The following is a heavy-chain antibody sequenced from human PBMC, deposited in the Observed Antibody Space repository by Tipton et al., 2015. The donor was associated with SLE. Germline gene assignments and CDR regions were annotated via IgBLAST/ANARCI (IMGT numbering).Heavy chain of an antibody. CDR1: GFTFNDQR. V-gene: IGHV3-21*03. Sequence: SLRLSCAASGFTFNDQRMTWVRQAPGKGLEWVSSISSGSLSMYYGDSVKGRSTISRDNAKNSLYLQMNSLREDDTAVYYCARVQYTSGSYFFDYWGQGTLVTVSS. CDR2: ISSGSLSM. D-gene: IGHD6-19*01. J-gene: IGHJ4*02. CDR3: ARVQYTSGSYFFDY.